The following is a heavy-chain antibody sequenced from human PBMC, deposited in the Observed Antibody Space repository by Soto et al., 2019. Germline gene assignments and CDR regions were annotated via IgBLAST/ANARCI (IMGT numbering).Heavy chain of an antibody. J-gene: IGHJ6*02. V-gene: IGHV4-39*01. D-gene: IGHD3-9*01. Sequence: PSETLSLTCTVSGGSISSGGYYWGWIRQPPGKGLEWIGSIYYSGSTYYNPSLKSRVTISVDTSKNQFSLKLSSVTAADTAVYYCARQNYDILTGYYLWGYYGMDVWGQGTTVTVSS. CDR2: IYYSGST. CDR3: ARQNYDILTGYYLWGYYGMDV. CDR1: GGSISSGGYY.